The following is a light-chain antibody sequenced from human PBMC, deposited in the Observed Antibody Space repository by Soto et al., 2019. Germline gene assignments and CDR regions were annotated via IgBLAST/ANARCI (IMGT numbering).Light chain of an antibody. CDR3: QQSYTTPLFT. J-gene: IGKJ3*01. CDR2: AAS. Sequence: DIQMTQSPSSLSASVGDRVTITCRASQSIITNLNWYQVKPGKAPKLLIYAASSLESGVPSRFSGSGSGTDFTLTISSLQPEDFATYYCQQSYTTPLFTFGPGTKVDIK. V-gene: IGKV1-39*01. CDR1: QSIITN.